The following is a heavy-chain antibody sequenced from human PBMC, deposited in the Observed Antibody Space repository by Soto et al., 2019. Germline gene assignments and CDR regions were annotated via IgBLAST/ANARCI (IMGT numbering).Heavy chain of an antibody. D-gene: IGHD6-6*01. CDR2: TYYRSKWYN. V-gene: IGHV6-1*01. CDR3: ARMGWXKYSSSPKDYYYYGMDV. CDR1: GDSVSSNSAA. Sequence: SQTLSLTCAISGDSVSSNSAAWNWIRQSPSGGLEWLGRTYYRSKWYNDYAVSVKSRITINPDTSKNQFSLQLNSVTPEDTAVYYCARMGWXKYSSSPKDYYYYGMDVWGQGTTVTVSS. J-gene: IGHJ6*02.